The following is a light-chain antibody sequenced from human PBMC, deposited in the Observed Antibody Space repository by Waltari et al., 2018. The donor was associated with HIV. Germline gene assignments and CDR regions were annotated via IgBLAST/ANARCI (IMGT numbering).Light chain of an antibody. CDR1: SSNIGSNY. Sequence: QSVVTQPPSASGTPGQRVTISCSGSSSNIGSNYVFWYQQLPGTAPRFLIYRDNQRASGVPDRFSGSKSVTAASLAISGLRSEDEGDYFCATWDDSLGGVVFGGGTKLNVL. CDR2: RDN. V-gene: IGLV1-47*01. J-gene: IGLJ2*01. CDR3: ATWDDSLGGVV.